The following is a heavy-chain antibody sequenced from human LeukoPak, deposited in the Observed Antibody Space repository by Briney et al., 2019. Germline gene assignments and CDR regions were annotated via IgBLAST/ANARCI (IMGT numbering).Heavy chain of an antibody. Sequence: GSLRLSCAASGFTFSSYAMHWVRQAPGKGLEWVAVISYDGSNKYYADSVKGRFTISRDNSKNTLYLQMNSLRAEDTAVYYCARDLYSWGQGTLVTVSS. V-gene: IGHV3-30*14. CDR3: ARDLYS. D-gene: IGHD1-26*01. CDR2: ISYDGSNK. J-gene: IGHJ4*02. CDR1: GFTFSSYA.